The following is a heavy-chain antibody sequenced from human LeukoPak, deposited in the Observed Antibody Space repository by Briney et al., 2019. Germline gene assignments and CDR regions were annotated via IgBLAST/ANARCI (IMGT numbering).Heavy chain of an antibody. V-gene: IGHV4-59*01. J-gene: IGHJ4*02. D-gene: IGHD3-10*01. Sequence: SETLSLTCTVSGGSISSYYWSWIRQPPGKGLEWIGYIYYSGSTNYNPSLKSRVTISVDTSKNQFSLKLSSVTAADTAVYYCARGQEHYYGSGSYYNVGIVIDYWGQGTLVTVSS. CDR1: GGSISSYY. CDR2: IYYSGST. CDR3: ARGQEHYYGSGSYYNVGIVIDY.